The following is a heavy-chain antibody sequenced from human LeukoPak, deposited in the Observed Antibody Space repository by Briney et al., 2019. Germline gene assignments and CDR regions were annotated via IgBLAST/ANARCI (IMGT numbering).Heavy chain of an antibody. CDR3: ARTGTMVRGGSNAFDI. V-gene: IGHV3-7*03. Sequence: GGSLRLSCAASGFTFSSYWMSWVRQAPGKGLEWVANIKRDGSKTYYVDSVKGRFTISRDNAENSLYLQMNSLKTEDTAVYYCARTGTMVRGGSNAFDIWGQGTMVAVSS. CDR2: IKRDGSKT. CDR1: GFTFSSYW. D-gene: IGHD3-10*01. J-gene: IGHJ3*02.